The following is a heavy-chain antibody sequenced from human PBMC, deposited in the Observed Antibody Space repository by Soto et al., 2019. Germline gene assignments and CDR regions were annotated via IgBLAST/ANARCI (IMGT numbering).Heavy chain of an antibody. Sequence: EVQLLESGGGLVQPGGSLRLSCAASGFTFSTYAMTWVRQAPGKGLEWVSAISGSGGSTYYADSVKGRFTISRDNSKNTLYLQMNSLRAEDTAVYYCAKTPGTNAAAGRGGGGYFDYWGQGTLVTVSS. J-gene: IGHJ4*02. CDR1: GFTFSTYA. D-gene: IGHD6-13*01. V-gene: IGHV3-23*01. CDR3: AKTPGTNAAAGRGGGGYFDY. CDR2: ISGSGGST.